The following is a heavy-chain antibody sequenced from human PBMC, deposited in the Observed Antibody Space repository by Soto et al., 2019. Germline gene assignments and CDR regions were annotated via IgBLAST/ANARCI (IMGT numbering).Heavy chain of an antibody. CDR2: IYYSGST. V-gene: IGHV4-59*02. J-gene: IGHJ4*02. CDR3: ARGGIVVVPAATYGGYYFDY. CDR1: GGSVSSYY. D-gene: IGHD2-2*01. Sequence: LSLTCTVSGGSVSSYYWSWIRQPPGKGLEWIGYIYYSGSTNYNPSLKSRVTISVDTSKNQFSLKLSSVTAADTAVYYCARGGIVVVPAATYGGYYFDYWGQGTLVTVSS.